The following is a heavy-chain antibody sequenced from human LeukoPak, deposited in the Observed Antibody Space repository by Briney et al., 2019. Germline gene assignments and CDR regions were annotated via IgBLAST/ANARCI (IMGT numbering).Heavy chain of an antibody. J-gene: IGHJ4*02. CDR3: ARGPWFGESKPFDY. Sequence: ASVKVSCKASGYTFTSYGISWVRQAPGQGLEWMGWISAYNGNTNYAQKFQGRVTITADESTSTAYMELSSLRSEDTAVYYCARGPWFGESKPFDYWGQGTLVTVSS. CDR2: ISAYNGNT. CDR1: GYTFTSYG. D-gene: IGHD3-10*01. V-gene: IGHV1-18*01.